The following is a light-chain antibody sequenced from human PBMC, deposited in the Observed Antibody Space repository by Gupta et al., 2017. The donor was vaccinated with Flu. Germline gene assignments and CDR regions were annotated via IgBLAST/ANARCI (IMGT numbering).Light chain of an antibody. CDR2: EDT. CDR1: KLGDKY. CDR3: QAWDSTTFWV. Sequence: SYELTQPPSVSVSPGRTASIPCSGDKLGDKYACWYQQKPGQSPVLVIHEDTKRPSGIPERFSGSNSGNTATLTISGAQAMDEADYYCQAWDSTTFWVFGGGTKLTVL. J-gene: IGLJ3*02. V-gene: IGLV3-1*01.